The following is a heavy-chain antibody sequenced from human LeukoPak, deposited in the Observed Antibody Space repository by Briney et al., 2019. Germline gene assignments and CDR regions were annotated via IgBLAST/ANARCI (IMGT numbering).Heavy chain of an antibody. D-gene: IGHD3-10*01. V-gene: IGHV4-39*01. CDR2: IYYSGST. Sequence: SQTLSLTCTVSGGSISSSNYYWSWIRQPAGKGLEWIGNIYYSGSTYYNPSLKSRVTISVDTSKNQFSLKLSSVTAADTAVYYCAGLYASGTYYGYWGQGTLVTVSS. CDR3: AGLYASGTYYGY. J-gene: IGHJ4*02. CDR1: GGSISSSNYY.